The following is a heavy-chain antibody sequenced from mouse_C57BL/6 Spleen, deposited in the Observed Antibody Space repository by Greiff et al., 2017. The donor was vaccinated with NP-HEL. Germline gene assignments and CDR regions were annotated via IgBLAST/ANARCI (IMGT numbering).Heavy chain of an antibody. V-gene: IGHV1-50*01. J-gene: IGHJ4*01. CDR3: ARGNSNYEDYYAMDY. Sequence: QVQLQQPGAELVKPGASVKLSCKASGYTFTSYWMQWVKQRPGQGLEWIGEIDPSDSYTNYNQKFKGKATLTVDTSSSTAYMQLSSLTSEDSAVYYCARGNSNYEDYYAMDYWGQGTSVTVSS. D-gene: IGHD2-5*01. CDR2: IDPSDSYT. CDR1: GYTFTSYW.